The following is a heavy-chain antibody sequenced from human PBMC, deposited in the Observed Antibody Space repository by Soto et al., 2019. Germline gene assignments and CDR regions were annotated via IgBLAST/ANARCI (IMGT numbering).Heavy chain of an antibody. J-gene: IGHJ4*02. D-gene: IGHD3-22*01. Sequence: SETLSLTCTVSGGSISSSSYYWGWMRQPPGKGLEWIGSIYYSGSTYYNPSLKSRVTISVDTSKNQFSLKLSSVTAADTAVYYCARTAGHYYASSGYFWYFDYWGQGTLVTVSS. CDR2: IYYSGST. CDR3: ARTAGHYYASSGYFWYFDY. V-gene: IGHV4-39*01. CDR1: GGSISSSSYY.